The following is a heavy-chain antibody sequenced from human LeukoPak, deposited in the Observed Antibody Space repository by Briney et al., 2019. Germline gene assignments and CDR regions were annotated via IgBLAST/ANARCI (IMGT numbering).Heavy chain of an antibody. J-gene: IGHJ3*02. V-gene: IGHV3-7*02. D-gene: IGHD3-22*01. CDR3: ARGGDSNGSIRSAFDI. Sequence: GGSLRLSCAASGFTFSNYWMSWVRQAPGKGLEWVANIKQDGSDKYYVDSVKGRFTISRDNAKNSLYLQMNSLRAEDTAVYYCARGGDSNGSIRSAFDIWGQGTMVTVSS. CDR1: GFTFSNYW. CDR2: IKQDGSDK.